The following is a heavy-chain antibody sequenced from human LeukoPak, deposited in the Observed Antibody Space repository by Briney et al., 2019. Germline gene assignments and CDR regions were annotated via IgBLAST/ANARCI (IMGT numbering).Heavy chain of an antibody. CDR3: ASRTLGQEWAFDV. Sequence: PGGSLRLSCAASGFTFSSYAVNWVRQAPGKGLEWVSSISGRSTYSYYADSVKGRFTISRDNAKNSLYLQMNSLGAEDTAVYYCASRTLGQEWAFDVWGQGTVVTVSS. CDR2: ISGRSTYS. CDR1: GFTFSSYA. V-gene: IGHV3-21*01. J-gene: IGHJ3*01. D-gene: IGHD3-16*01.